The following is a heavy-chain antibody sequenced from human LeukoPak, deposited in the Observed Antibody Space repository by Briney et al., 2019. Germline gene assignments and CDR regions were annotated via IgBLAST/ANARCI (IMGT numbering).Heavy chain of an antibody. Sequence: SETLSLTCTVSGGSISGYYWSWIRQPPGKGLEWIGEINHSGSTNYNPSLKSRVTISVDTSKNQFSLKLSSVTAADTAVYYCARGAGYSYWPQNDYSGQGTLVTVSS. CDR3: ARGAGYSYWPQNDY. CDR2: INHSGST. D-gene: IGHD5-18*01. J-gene: IGHJ4*02. CDR1: GGSISGYY. V-gene: IGHV4-34*01.